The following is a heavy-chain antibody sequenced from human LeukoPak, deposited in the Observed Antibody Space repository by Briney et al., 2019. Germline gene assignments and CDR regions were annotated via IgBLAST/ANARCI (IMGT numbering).Heavy chain of an antibody. Sequence: GGSLRLSCAASGFTFSSYWMYWARQAPGKGLEWVSRSNSDGSDTIYADSVKGRFTISRDNAKNTLYLQMDSLRAEDTAVYYCARYGSGSYYKSYFDYWGQGTLVTVSS. CDR3: ARYGSGSYYKSYFDY. J-gene: IGHJ4*02. CDR2: SNSDGSDT. CDR1: GFTFSSYW. V-gene: IGHV3-74*01. D-gene: IGHD3-10*01.